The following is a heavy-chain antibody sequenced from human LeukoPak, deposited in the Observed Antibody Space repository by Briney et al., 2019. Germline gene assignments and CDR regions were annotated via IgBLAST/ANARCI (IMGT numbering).Heavy chain of an antibody. Sequence: GGSLRLSCAASGFTFSDYYMNWVRQAPGKGLEWVSSISSSSSYIYYADSVKGRFTISRDNAKNSLYLQMNSLRAEDTAVHYCARGGLRRGYYFDYWGQGTLVTVSS. CDR2: ISSSSSYI. V-gene: IGHV3-21*01. CDR3: ARGGLRRGYYFDY. D-gene: IGHD4-17*01. J-gene: IGHJ4*02. CDR1: GFTFSDYY.